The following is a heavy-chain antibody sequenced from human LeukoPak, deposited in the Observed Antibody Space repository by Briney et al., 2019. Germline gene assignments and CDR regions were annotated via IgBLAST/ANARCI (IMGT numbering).Heavy chain of an antibody. D-gene: IGHD2-2*01. Sequence: SETLSLTCTVSGGSISSGSYYWSWIRQPAGKGLEWIGRIYTSGSTNYNPSLKSRVTISVDTSKNQFSLKLSSVTAADTAVYYCARGEGVPAAIDYWGQGTLVTVSS. V-gene: IGHV4-61*02. CDR1: GGSISSGSYY. CDR3: ARGEGVPAAIDY. J-gene: IGHJ4*02. CDR2: IYTSGST.